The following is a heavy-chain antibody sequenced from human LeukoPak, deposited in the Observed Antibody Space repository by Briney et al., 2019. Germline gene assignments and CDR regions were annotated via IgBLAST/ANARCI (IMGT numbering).Heavy chain of an antibody. CDR1: GYTFTSYG. Sequence: ASVKVSCKASGYTFTSYGISWVRQAPGQGLEWMGWISAYNGNTNYARKLQGRVTMTTDTSTSTAYMELRSLRSDDTAVYYCARVGEDCSGGSCPDYWGQGTLVTVSS. J-gene: IGHJ4*02. CDR3: ARVGEDCSGGSCPDY. D-gene: IGHD2-15*01. CDR2: ISAYNGNT. V-gene: IGHV1-18*04.